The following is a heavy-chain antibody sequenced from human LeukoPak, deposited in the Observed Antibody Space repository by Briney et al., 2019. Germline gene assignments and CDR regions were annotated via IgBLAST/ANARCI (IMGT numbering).Heavy chain of an antibody. V-gene: IGHV5-51*01. Sequence: GESLKISCKGSGYKFTTYWIGWVRQMPGKGLEWMGIIYPGDYDTRYSPSFKGQVTISVDNSISTAYLQWSSLKALDTATYYCARTPTSVSNLQYFDYWGQGTLVTVSS. CDR1: GYKFTTYW. CDR3: ARTPTSVSNLQYFDY. D-gene: IGHD2-15*01. CDR2: IYPGDYDT. J-gene: IGHJ4*02.